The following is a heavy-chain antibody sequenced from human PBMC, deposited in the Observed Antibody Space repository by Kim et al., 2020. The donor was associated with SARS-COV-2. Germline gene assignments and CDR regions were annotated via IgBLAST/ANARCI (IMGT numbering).Heavy chain of an antibody. CDR3: ARDPNRGWRNDAFDI. Sequence: PSLKGRVTIAVDTSKNQFSLKLSSVTAADTAVYYCARDPNRGWRNDAFDIWGQGTMVTVSS. D-gene: IGHD6-19*01. J-gene: IGHJ3*02. V-gene: IGHV4-31*02.